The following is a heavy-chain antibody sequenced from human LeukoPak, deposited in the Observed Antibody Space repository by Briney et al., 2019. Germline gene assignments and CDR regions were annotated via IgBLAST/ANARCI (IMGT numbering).Heavy chain of an antibody. Sequence: SVKLSCKASGGTFSSYAISWVRQAPGQGLEWMGGIIPIFGTANYAQKFQGRVTITADESTSTAYMELSSLRSEDTAVYYCARGSVRRFLDYMDVWGKGTTVTVSS. CDR1: GGTFSSYA. D-gene: IGHD3-3*01. V-gene: IGHV1-69*13. J-gene: IGHJ6*03. CDR3: ARGSVRRFLDYMDV. CDR2: IIPIFGTA.